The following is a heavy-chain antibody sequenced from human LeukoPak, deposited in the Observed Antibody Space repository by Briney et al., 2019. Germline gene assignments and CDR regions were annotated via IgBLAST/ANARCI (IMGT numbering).Heavy chain of an antibody. V-gene: IGHV3-9*01. Sequence: SLRLSCAASGFTFDDYAMHWVRQAPGKGLEWVSGISWNSGSIGYADSVKGRFTISRDNAKNSLYLQMNSLRAEDTAVYYCAKDLWGLRYSDWLLDYFDYWGQGTLVTVSS. CDR1: GFTFDDYA. J-gene: IGHJ4*02. CDR2: ISWNSGSI. D-gene: IGHD3-9*01. CDR3: AKDLWGLRYSDWLLDYFDY.